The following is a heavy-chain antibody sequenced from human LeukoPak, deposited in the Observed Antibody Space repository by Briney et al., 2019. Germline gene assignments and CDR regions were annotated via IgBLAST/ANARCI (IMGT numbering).Heavy chain of an antibody. CDR2: IYHSGST. J-gene: IGHJ4*02. V-gene: IGHV4-38-2*01. CDR1: GHSISSGYY. CDR3: ATPDSSGYYYLY. Sequence: PSETLSLTCAVSGHSISSGYYWVWIRQPPGRGLEWIGSIYHSGSTYYNTSLNSRVSISLDTSKNQFSLKLSSVTAADTAVYYCATPDSSGYYYLYWGQGTLVTVSS. D-gene: IGHD3-22*01.